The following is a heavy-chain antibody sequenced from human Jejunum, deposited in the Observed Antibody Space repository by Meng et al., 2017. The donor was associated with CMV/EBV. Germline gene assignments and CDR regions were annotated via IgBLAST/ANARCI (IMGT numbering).Heavy chain of an antibody. CDR3: ARDFMHRGY. CDR1: GLTFSDCW. D-gene: IGHD3-16*01. Sequence: RLAGAASGLTFSDCWRHWVGQAPGKGLVWVSAIKTDGSDTRYADSVKGGFTISRDNAKNTLYLKMNSLRAEDTAVYYCARDFMHRGYWGQGSLVTVSS. J-gene: IGHJ4*02. V-gene: IGHV3-74*01. CDR2: IKTDGSDT.